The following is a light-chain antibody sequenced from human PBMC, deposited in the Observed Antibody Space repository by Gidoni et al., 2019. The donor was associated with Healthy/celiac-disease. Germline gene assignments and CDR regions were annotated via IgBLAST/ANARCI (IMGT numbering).Light chain of an antibody. Sequence: EIVLTQSPATLSLSPGERATLSCRASQSVSSYLAWYQQKPAQAPRLLIYDASNRATGIPARCSGSGSGTDFTLTISSLEPEDFAVYYCQQRSNWPWTFGQGTKVEIK. CDR3: QQRSNWPWT. J-gene: IGKJ1*01. CDR1: QSVSSY. CDR2: DAS. V-gene: IGKV3-11*01.